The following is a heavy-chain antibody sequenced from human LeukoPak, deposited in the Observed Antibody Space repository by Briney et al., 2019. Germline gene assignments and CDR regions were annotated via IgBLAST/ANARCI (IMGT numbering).Heavy chain of an antibody. CDR2: ISGSCGST. V-gene: IGHV3-23*01. J-gene: IGHJ4*02. D-gene: IGHD4-17*01. CDR3: AKSHDYGDYEDDY. CDR1: GFTFSSYA. Sequence: GGSLRLSCAASGFTFSSYAMSWVRQAPGKGLEWVSAISGSCGSTYYADSVKGRFTISRDNSKNTLYLQMNSLRAEDTAVYYCAKSHDYGDYEDDYWGQGTLVTVSS.